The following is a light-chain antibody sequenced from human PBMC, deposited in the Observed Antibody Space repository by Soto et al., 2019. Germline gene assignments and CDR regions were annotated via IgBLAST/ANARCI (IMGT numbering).Light chain of an antibody. CDR1: QSISDT. CDR2: GAS. CDR3: QQYGSSPPWT. J-gene: IGKJ1*01. Sequence: EIVMTQSPATLSVSPGGRATLSCRASQSISDTLAWYQQKPGQAPRLLIHGASTRATGFPARFSGSGSGTDFTLTISSLQSEDFAVYYCQQYGSSPPWTFGQGTKVEIK. V-gene: IGKV3-15*01.